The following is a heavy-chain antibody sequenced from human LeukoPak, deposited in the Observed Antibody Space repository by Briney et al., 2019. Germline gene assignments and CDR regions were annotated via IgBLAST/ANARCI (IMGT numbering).Heavy chain of an antibody. CDR3: ARGDGYCSSTSCYAGPSYGLDV. CDR1: GFTFSSYE. D-gene: IGHD2-2*03. CDR2: ISSSGRTI. V-gene: IGHV3-48*03. Sequence: PGGSLRLSCAASGFTFSSYEFNWVRQAPGKGLEWVSYISSSGRTIFYADSMRGRFTISRDNAKNSLYLQMNSLRAEDTAVYHCARGDGYCSSTSCYAGPSYGLDVWGQGTTVTVS. J-gene: IGHJ6*02.